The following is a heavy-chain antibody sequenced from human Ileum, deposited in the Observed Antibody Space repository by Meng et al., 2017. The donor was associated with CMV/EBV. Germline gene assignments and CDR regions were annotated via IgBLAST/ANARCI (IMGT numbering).Heavy chain of an antibody. Sequence: SCQASGSPFTGYNMHWVRQAPGQGLEWMGRIITNTGGTNYAQKFQGRVTMTRDTSISTGYMELNSLRSDDTAVYYCARGHNFGFEYWGQGTLVTVSS. CDR1: GSPFTGYN. J-gene: IGHJ4*02. V-gene: IGHV1-2*06. CDR2: IITNTGGT. CDR3: ARGHNFGFEY. D-gene: IGHD1-1*01.